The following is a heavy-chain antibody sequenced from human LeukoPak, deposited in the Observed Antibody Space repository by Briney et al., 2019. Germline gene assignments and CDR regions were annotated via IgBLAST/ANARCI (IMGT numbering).Heavy chain of an antibody. CDR2: IYHSGST. Sequence: SETLSLTCTVSGGSISSGDYYWSWIRQPPGKGLEWIGYIYHSGSTYYNPSLKSRVTISIDTSKNQFSLKLSSVTAADTAVYYCARFTYYYHSSGYLPFDYWGQGTLVIVSS. CDR1: GGSISSGDYY. V-gene: IGHV4-30-4*01. CDR3: ARFTYYYHSSGYLPFDY. D-gene: IGHD3-22*01. J-gene: IGHJ4*02.